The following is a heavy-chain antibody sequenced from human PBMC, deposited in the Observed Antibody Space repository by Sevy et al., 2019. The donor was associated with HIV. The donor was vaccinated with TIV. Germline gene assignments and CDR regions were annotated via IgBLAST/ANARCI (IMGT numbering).Heavy chain of an antibody. D-gene: IGHD3-3*01. CDR2: IYYSGST. Sequence: SETLSLTCTVSGGSISSSSYYWGWIRQPPGKGLEWIGSIYYSGSTYYNPSLKSRVTISVDTSKNQFSLKLSSVTAADTAVYYCARGFLEWFDAFDIWGQGTMVTVSS. V-gene: IGHV4-39*01. J-gene: IGHJ3*02. CDR1: GGSISSSSYY. CDR3: ARGFLEWFDAFDI.